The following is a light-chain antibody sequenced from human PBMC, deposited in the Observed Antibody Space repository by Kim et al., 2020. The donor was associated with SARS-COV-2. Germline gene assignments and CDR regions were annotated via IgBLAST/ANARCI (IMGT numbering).Light chain of an antibody. CDR1: SSDIGFYNF. CDR2: DVS. V-gene: IGLV2-14*03. Sequence: QSALTQPASVSGSPGQSITISCTGSSSDIGFYNFVSWYQQEAGKAPKLIMFDVSTRPSGVSARFSGSKSGNTASLTISGLQAEDEADYFCSSYTTTSTRVFGGGTKVTVL. CDR3: SSYTTTSTRV. J-gene: IGLJ3*02.